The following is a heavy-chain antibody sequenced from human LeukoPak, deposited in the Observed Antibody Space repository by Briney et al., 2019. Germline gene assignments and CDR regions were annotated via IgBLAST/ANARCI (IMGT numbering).Heavy chain of an antibody. J-gene: IGHJ4*02. Sequence: GESLKISCKGSGYSFTSYWIGWVRQMPGKGLEGMGSIYPGDSDTRYSPSFQGQVAISAEKSISTAYLQWSSMKASDTAMYYCASPALAGGVDYWGQGTLVTVSS. V-gene: IGHV5-51*01. CDR3: ASPALAGGVDY. CDR2: IYPGDSDT. D-gene: IGHD1-26*01. CDR1: GYSFTSYW.